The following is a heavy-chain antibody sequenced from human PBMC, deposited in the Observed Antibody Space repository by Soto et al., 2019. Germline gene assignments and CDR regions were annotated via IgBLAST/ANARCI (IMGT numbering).Heavy chain of an antibody. Sequence: SETLSLTCTVSGGSISSSSYYWGWIRQPPGKGLEWIGSIYYSGSTYYNPSLKSRVTISVDTSKNQFSLKLSSVTAADTAVYYCYSHPTLVYSSSSFDYWGQGTLVTVSS. D-gene: IGHD6-6*01. CDR1: GGSISSSSYY. J-gene: IGHJ4*02. CDR2: IYYSGST. CDR3: YSHPTLVYSSSSFDY. V-gene: IGHV4-39*01.